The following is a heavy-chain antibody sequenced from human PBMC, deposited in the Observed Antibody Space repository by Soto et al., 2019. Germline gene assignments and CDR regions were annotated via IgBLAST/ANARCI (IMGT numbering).Heavy chain of an antibody. CDR3: AKDTRITMFGVLIPQDDYDYGMDV. V-gene: IGHV3-23*01. CDR2: ISESGDNT. J-gene: IGHJ6*02. CDR1: GVAFNHYD. Sequence: GEALTVSCAASGVAFNHYDMSWVRQAPGTGLEWVLGISESGDNTYDPASVKALFTISRDNTNNTLYLQTNSLISEDTAIYYFAKDTRITMFGVLIPQDDYDYGMDVWLQGTTVPGSS. D-gene: IGHD3-3*01.